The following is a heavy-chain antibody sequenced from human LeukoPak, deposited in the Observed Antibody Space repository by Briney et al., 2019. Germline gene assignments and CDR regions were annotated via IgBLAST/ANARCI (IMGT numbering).Heavy chain of an antibody. Sequence: GGSLRLSCAAFGFTLSSYSMNWVRQAPGKGLEWVSSISSSSGYVFYADSMKGRFTVSRDNSKNSLYLQMNTLRAEDTAVYYCARFPEGSNTWSIDFWGQGTLVSVSS. V-gene: IGHV3-21*01. J-gene: IGHJ4*02. CDR3: ARFPEGSNTWSIDF. CDR2: ISSSSGYV. D-gene: IGHD2-15*01. CDR1: GFTLSSYS.